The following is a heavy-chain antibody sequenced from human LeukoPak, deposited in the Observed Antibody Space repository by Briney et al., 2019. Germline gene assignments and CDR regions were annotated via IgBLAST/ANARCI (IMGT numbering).Heavy chain of an antibody. CDR3: AREVWNYCSSTSCYSAFDI. D-gene: IGHD2-2*02. CDR2: IYYSGST. Sequence: SETLSLTCTVSGGSISSYYWGWIRQPPGKGLEWIGYIYYSGSTNYNPSLKSRVTISVDTSKNQFSLKLSSVTAADTAVYYCAREVWNYCSSTSCYSAFDIWGQGTMVTVSS. V-gene: IGHV4-59*12. J-gene: IGHJ3*02. CDR1: GGSISSYY.